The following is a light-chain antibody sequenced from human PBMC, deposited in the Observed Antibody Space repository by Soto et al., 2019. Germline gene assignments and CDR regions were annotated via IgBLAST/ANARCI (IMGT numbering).Light chain of an antibody. J-gene: IGLJ1*01. CDR3: QTWGTGIHYV. Sequence: QPVLTQSPSASASLGASVKLTCTLSRGHSSYAIAWHQQQPEKGPRYLMKLNSDGSHSKGDGIPDRFSGSSSGAERYLTISSLQYEDEADYYCQTWGTGIHYVFGTGTKLTVL. CDR2: LNSDGSH. V-gene: IGLV4-69*01. CDR1: RGHSSYA.